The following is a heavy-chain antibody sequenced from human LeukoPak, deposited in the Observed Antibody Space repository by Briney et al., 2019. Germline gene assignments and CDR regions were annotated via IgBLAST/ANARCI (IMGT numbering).Heavy chain of an antibody. Sequence: ASVKVSCKASGYTFTSYYMHWVRQAPGQGLEWMGWINPNSGGTNYAQKFQGRVTMTRDTSISTAYMELSRLRSDDTAVYYCARDYNGYRDAFDIWGQGTMVTVSS. V-gene: IGHV1-2*02. J-gene: IGHJ3*02. D-gene: IGHD5-18*01. CDR1: GYTFTSYY. CDR3: ARDYNGYRDAFDI. CDR2: INPNSGGT.